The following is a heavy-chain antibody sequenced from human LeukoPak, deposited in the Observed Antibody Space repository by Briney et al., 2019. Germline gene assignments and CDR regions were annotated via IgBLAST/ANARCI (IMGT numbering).Heavy chain of an antibody. V-gene: IGHV2-5*02. Sequence: SGPTLAKAPHTLSPTCTFSGSGLSTSQGGVCWVRQPSGKALERLALLYWDGDRRYSPSLKSRLTITKDASKNQVDLTMTNMDPVDTATYYCVHRRPDNSGYWAHGTFDIWGQGTMVTVSS. D-gene: IGHD3-22*01. CDR1: GSGLSTSQGG. CDR3: VHRRPDNSGYWAHGTFDI. CDR2: LYWDGDR. J-gene: IGHJ3*02.